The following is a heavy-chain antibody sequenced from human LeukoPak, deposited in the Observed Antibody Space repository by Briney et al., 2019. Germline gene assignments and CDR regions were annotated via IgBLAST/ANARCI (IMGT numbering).Heavy chain of an antibody. CDR3: ARFPIGSSSWNY. CDR2: IYSGGST. J-gene: IGHJ4*02. V-gene: IGHV3-66*01. Sequence: GGSLRLSCAASGFTFSDYYMSWVRQAPGKGLEWVSVIYSGGSTYYADSVKGRFTISRDNSKNTLYLQMNSLRAEDTAVYYCARFPIGSSSWNYWGQGTLVTVSS. D-gene: IGHD6-13*01. CDR1: GFTFSDYY.